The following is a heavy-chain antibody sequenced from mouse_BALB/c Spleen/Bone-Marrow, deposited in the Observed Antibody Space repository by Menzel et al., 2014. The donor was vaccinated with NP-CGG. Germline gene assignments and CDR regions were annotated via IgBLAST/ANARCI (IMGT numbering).Heavy chain of an antibody. CDR2: IYPGSGGT. J-gene: IGHJ3*01. D-gene: IGHD2-2*01. V-gene: IGHV1-76*01. CDR1: GYIFTSYW. CDR3: ASGVTTGWFVY. Sequence: VQLQQSGAELVRPGASVKLSCKTSGYIFTSYWIHWVKQRSGQGLEWIARIYPGSGGTYYNEKFEGKATLTADKSSSTAYMQLSSLKSEDSAVYFCASGVTTGWFVYWGQGTLVTVSA.